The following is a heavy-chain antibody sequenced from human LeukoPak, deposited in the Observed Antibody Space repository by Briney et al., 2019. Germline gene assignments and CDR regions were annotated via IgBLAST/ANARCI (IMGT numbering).Heavy chain of an antibody. Sequence: GGSLRLSCAASGFTFSGYFMTWIRQAPGKGLEWVANIKQDGSEKYYVDSVKGRFTISRDNAKNSLYLQMNSLRAEDTAVYYCARNYGDYGVLDYWGQGTLVTVSS. D-gene: IGHD4-17*01. CDR2: IKQDGSEK. CDR1: GFTFSGYF. CDR3: ARNYGDYGVLDY. V-gene: IGHV3-7*01. J-gene: IGHJ4*02.